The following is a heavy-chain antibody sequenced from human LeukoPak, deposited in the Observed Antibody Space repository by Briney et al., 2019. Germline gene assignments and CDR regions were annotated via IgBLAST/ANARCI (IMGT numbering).Heavy chain of an antibody. CDR2: ISFSGNNM. Sequence: GGSLTLSCAASGFTFSHSAMTWVRQAPGKGLEWVSLISFSGNNMYYADSVRGRFTISRDNSKDTLYLQMNSLRAEDTAIYYCVRDIELSTWGLGTMVSVSS. V-gene: IGHV3-23*01. CDR3: VRDIELST. J-gene: IGHJ3*01. D-gene: IGHD3-16*02. CDR1: GFTFSHSA.